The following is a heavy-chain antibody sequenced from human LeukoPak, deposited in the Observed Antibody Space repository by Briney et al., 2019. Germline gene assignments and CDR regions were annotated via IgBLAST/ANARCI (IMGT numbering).Heavy chain of an antibody. CDR2: INHSGST. CDR1: GGSFSGYY. CDR3: ARGLRSGSYYGFDY. V-gene: IGHV4-34*01. J-gene: IGHJ4*02. D-gene: IGHD1-26*01. Sequence: PSETLSLTCAVYGGSFSGYYWSWIRQPPGKGLEWIGEINHSGSTNYNPSLKSRVTISVDTSKNQFSLKLSSVTAADTAVYYCARGLRSGSYYGFDYWGQGTLVTVSS.